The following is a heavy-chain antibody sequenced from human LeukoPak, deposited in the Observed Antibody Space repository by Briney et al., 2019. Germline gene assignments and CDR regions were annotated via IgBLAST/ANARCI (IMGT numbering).Heavy chain of an antibody. V-gene: IGHV3-23*01. J-gene: IGHJ4*02. CDR2: ISGSGGST. CDR1: GFTFSSYG. CDR3: ARDGSYYDGSGYPST. D-gene: IGHD3-22*01. Sequence: PGGTLRLSCAASGFTFSSYGMSWVRQAPGKGLEWVSAISGSGGSTYYADSVKGRFTISRDNSKNTLYLQLNSLRAEDTAVYYCARDGSYYDGSGYPSTWGQGTLVAVSS.